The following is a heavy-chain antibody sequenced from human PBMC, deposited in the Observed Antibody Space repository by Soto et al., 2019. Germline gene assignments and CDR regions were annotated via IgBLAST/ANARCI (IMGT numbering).Heavy chain of an antibody. CDR2: ISYGGGTT. V-gene: IGHV3-23*01. J-gene: IGHJ4*02. Sequence: LRLSCAASEFTFSNYAMSWVRQAPGKGLEWVSAISYGGGTTYYANSVKGRFTISRDNSKNTLYLQMNSLRAEDTAVYYCAKNPGYYYDSTGYHFDYWGQGTLVTVSS. D-gene: IGHD3-22*01. CDR3: AKNPGYYYDSTGYHFDY. CDR1: EFTFSNYA.